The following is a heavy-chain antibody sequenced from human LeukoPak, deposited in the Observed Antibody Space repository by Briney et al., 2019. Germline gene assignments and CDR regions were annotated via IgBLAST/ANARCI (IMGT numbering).Heavy chain of an antibody. CDR3: ARLSRDGYNSDAFDI. Sequence: NPSETLSLTCTVSGGSISSSSYYWGWIRQPPGKGLEWIGSIYCSGSTYYNPSLKSRVTISVDTSKNQFSLKLSSVTAADTAVCYCARLSRDGYNSDAFDIWGQGTMVTVSS. D-gene: IGHD5-24*01. CDR2: IYCSGST. J-gene: IGHJ3*02. V-gene: IGHV4-39*01. CDR1: GGSISSSSYY.